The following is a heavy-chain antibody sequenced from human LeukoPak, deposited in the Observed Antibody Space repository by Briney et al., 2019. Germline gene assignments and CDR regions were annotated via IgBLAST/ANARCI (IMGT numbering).Heavy chain of an antibody. CDR3: ARDLGVTNYYFDY. V-gene: IGHV3-33*01. CDR1: GFTFSDFG. J-gene: IGHJ4*02. CDR2: IWYDGSKR. D-gene: IGHD2-21*02. Sequence: GRSLRLSCTASGFTFSDFGLHWVRQAPGKGLEWVAVIWYDGSKRYYADSVKGRFTISRDDSKNTVYLQMTSLRAEDTAVYYCARDLGVTNYYFDYWGQGTLVTV.